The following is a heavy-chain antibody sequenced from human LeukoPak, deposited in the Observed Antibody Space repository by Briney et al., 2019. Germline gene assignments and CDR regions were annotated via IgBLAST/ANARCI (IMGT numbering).Heavy chain of an antibody. CDR1: GYTFTSYG. Sequence: GASVKVSCKASGYTFTSYGISWVRQAPGQGLEWMGWISAYNGNTNYAQKLQGRVTITTDTSTSTAYMELRSLRSDDTAVYYCARDQIVVVPAAIVYYYYGMDVWGQGTTVTVSS. CDR2: ISAYNGNT. J-gene: IGHJ6*02. CDR3: ARDQIVVVPAAIVYYYYGMDV. D-gene: IGHD2-2*01. V-gene: IGHV1-18*01.